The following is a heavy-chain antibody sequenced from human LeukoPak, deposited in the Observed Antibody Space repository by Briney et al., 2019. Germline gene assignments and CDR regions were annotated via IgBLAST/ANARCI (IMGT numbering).Heavy chain of an antibody. D-gene: IGHD3-10*01. J-gene: IGHJ6*03. CDR2: IIVLFGTA. CDR3: ASGSLGYGHGVGDYYQYMDV. V-gene: IGHV1-69*05. Sequence: ASVKVSCKDSGGTLNTYTICWGPEAPGQGLGWRGGIIVLFGTANYAQEFQGRVTFTTDESASTAYMEVSSLRSEDTAVYCCASGSLGYGHGVGDYYQYMDVWGKGTALTVSS. CDR1: GGTLNTYT.